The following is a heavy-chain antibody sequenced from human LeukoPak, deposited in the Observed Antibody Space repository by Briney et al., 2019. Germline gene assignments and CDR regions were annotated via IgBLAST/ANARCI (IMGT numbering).Heavy chain of an antibody. V-gene: IGHV1-18*01. CDR1: GYIFTTYG. Sequence: ASVRVSCKAAGYIFTTYGISWVRQAPGQGLEWVGWISGYNGNTNYAQKFQGRVSMTADTSTSTAYMELRSLRSDDTAVYYCARSGRGTYYYFDLWGQGTLVTVSS. D-gene: IGHD1-26*01. J-gene: IGHJ4*02. CDR2: ISGYNGNT. CDR3: ARSGRGTYYYFDL.